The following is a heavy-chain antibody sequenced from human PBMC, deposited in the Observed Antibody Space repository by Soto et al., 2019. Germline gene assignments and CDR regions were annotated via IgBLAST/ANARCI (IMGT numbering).Heavy chain of an antibody. V-gene: IGHV1-8*01. J-gene: IGHJ6*03. CDR3: ARADYSSSSIYYYYMDV. Sequence: ASVKVSCKASGYTFTSYDINWVRQATGQGLEWMGWMNPNSGNTGYAQKFQGRVTMTRNTSISTAYMELSSLRSEDTAVYYCARADYSSSSIYYYYMDVWGKGTTVTVSS. D-gene: IGHD6-6*01. CDR2: MNPNSGNT. CDR1: GYTFTSYD.